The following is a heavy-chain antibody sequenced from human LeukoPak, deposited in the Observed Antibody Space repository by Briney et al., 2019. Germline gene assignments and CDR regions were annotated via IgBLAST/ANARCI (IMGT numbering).Heavy chain of an antibody. CDR3: ARVEDSGYDYRGWFDP. D-gene: IGHD5-12*01. CDR2: IYYSGST. J-gene: IGHJ5*02. CDR1: GGSISSGSYY. V-gene: IGHV4-39*07. Sequence: SETLSLTCTVSGGSISSGSYYWGWIRQPPGKGLECIGTIYYSGSTNYNPSLKSRVTISVDTSKNQSSLKVSSVTAADTAVYYCARVEDSGYDYRGWFDPWGQGTLVTVSS.